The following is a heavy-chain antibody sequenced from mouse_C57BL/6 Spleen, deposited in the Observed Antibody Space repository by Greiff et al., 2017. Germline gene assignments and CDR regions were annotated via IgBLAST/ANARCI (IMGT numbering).Heavy chain of an antibody. D-gene: IGHD2-1*01. CDR3: ARSGIYYKDY. CDR2: IYPSDSET. V-gene: IGHV1-61*01. J-gene: IGHJ2*01. Sequence: QVQLQQPGAELVRPGSSVKLSCKASGYTFTSYWMDWVKQRPGQGLEWIGNIYPSDSETHYNQKFKDKATLTVDKSSSTAYMQLSSLTSEDSAVYYCARSGIYYKDYWGQGTTLTVSS. CDR1: GYTFTSYW.